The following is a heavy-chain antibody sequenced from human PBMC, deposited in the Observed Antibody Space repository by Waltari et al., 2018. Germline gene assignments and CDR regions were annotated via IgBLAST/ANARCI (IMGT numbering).Heavy chain of an antibody. V-gene: IGHV3-48*04. Sequence: EVQLVESGGGLVQPGGSLRLSCAASGFTFSSYSMNWVRQAPGKGLEWVSYISSSSSTIYYADSVKGRFTISRDNAKNSLYLQMNSLRAEDTAVYYCAMPGDPGAFDIWGQGTMVTVSS. CDR2: ISSSSSTI. CDR3: AMPGDPGAFDI. J-gene: IGHJ3*02. CDR1: GFTFSSYS. D-gene: IGHD2-21*02.